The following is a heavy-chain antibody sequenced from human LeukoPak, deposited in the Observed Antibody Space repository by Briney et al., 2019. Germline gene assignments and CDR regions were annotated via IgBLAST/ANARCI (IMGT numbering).Heavy chain of an antibody. CDR1: GGSISRGLYY. CDR3: AREPTTRWWEPEVDGIDI. Sequence: PSQTLSLTCTVSGGSISRGLYYWSWIRQPAGKGLEWIGRISTSGSTNYNPSLKSRVTISVDTSTNHFSLNLSSVTAADTAIYYCAREPTTRWWEPEVDGIDIWGQGTMVTVSS. D-gene: IGHD2-15*01. J-gene: IGHJ3*02. V-gene: IGHV4-61*02. CDR2: ISTSGST.